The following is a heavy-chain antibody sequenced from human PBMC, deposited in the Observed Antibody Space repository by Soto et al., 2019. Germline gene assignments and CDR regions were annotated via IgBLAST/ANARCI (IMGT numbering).Heavy chain of an antibody. Sequence: EVQVLATGGGLIQPGGSLRLSCAASGFTVNSNYMSWVRQAPGEGLQWVSITNTGGTTYYADSVKGRFTVSRDNSKNTLYLHMNSRRAGDTAVYYCAKGDGFILAVWGQGTTVSVSS. CDR2: TNTGGTT. CDR1: GFTVNSNY. CDR3: AKGDGFILAV. J-gene: IGHJ6*02. V-gene: IGHV3-53*02. D-gene: IGHD1-26*01.